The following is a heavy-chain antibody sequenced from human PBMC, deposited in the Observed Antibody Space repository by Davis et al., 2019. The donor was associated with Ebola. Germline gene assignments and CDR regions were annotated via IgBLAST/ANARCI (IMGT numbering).Heavy chain of an antibody. CDR2: IYWDDDK. V-gene: IGHV2-5*02. CDR3: AHRVLSDKFPAAFDI. J-gene: IGHJ3*02. Sequence: SGPTLVKPTQTLTLTCTVSGFSLSTTGVGVGWIRQPPGKALEWLALIYWDDDKYYSPSLKTRLTITKDTSNNQVVLTVTNMDPVDAATYYCAHRVLSDKFPAAFDIWGQGTTVTVSS. D-gene: IGHD2-21*01. CDR1: GFSLSTTGVG.